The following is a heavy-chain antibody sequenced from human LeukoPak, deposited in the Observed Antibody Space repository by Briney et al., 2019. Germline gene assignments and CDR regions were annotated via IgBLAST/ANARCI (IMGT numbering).Heavy chain of an antibody. V-gene: IGHV3-66*01. CDR1: GFTVSSNY. J-gene: IGHJ4*02. D-gene: IGHD6-13*01. CDR3: AREGAIAAVDY. Sequence: GGSLRLSCAASGFTVSSNYMSWVRQAPGKGLEWVSVIYSGGSTYYADSVKGRFTISRDNSKNTLYLQMNSLRAEDTAVHYCAREGAIAAVDYWGQGTLVTVSS. CDR2: IYSGGST.